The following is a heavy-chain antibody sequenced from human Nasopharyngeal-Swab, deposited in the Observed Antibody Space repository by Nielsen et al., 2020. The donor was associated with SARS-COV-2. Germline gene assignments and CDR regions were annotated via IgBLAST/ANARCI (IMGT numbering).Heavy chain of an antibody. Sequence: GESLKISCAASGFTFSSYGMHWVRQAPGKGLEWVTVISYDGSKTYYVDSVKGRFTISRDNSKNTLYLQMNSLRVEDTAVYYCAKDTAVAGEYYYYYYMDVWGKGTTVTVSS. D-gene: IGHD6-19*01. V-gene: IGHV3-30*18. CDR3: AKDTAVAGEYYYYYYMDV. CDR2: ISYDGSKT. CDR1: GFTFSSYG. J-gene: IGHJ6*03.